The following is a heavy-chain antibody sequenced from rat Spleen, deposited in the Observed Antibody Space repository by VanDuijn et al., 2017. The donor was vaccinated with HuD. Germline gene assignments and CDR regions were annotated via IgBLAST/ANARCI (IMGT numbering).Heavy chain of an antibody. CDR3: AKTTVAYYYVMDA. CDR1: GYSITSNY. V-gene: IGHV3-3*01. CDR2: INSAGST. D-gene: IGHD1-3*01. Sequence: EVQLQESGPGLVKPSQSLSLTCSVTGYSITSNYWGWIRKFPGNKLEWMGYINSAGSTNYNPSLKSRISITRDTSRNQFFLQVNSVTTEDTATYYGAKTTVAYYYVMDAWGQGASVTVSS. J-gene: IGHJ4*01.